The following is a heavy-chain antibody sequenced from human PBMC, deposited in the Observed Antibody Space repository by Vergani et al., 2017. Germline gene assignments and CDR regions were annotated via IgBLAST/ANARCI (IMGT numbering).Heavy chain of an antibody. Sequence: QITLKESGPTLVKPTQTLTLTCTFSGFSLSTSEVGVGWIRQPPGKALEWLALIYWDDDKRYSPSLKSRLTITKDTSKNQVVLRMTNMDPVDTATYYCAHAVGFTYFDYWGQGTLVTVSS. CDR2: IYWDDDK. D-gene: IGHD6-19*01. CDR3: AHAVGFTYFDY. V-gene: IGHV2-5*02. J-gene: IGHJ4*02. CDR1: GFSLSTSEVG.